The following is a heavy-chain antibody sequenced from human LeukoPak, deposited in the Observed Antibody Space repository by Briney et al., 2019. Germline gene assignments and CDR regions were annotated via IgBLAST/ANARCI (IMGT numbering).Heavy chain of an antibody. CDR3: ARAPTYSGSYFSYYYMDV. Sequence: SETLSLTCTVSGGSISSYYWSWIRQPRGKGLEWIGYIYYSGSTNYNPSLKSRVTISIDTSKNQISLKLSSVTAADTAVYYCARAPTYSGSYFSYYYMDVWGKGTTVTVSS. J-gene: IGHJ6*03. CDR1: GGSISSYY. CDR2: IYYSGST. V-gene: IGHV4-59*01. D-gene: IGHD1-26*01.